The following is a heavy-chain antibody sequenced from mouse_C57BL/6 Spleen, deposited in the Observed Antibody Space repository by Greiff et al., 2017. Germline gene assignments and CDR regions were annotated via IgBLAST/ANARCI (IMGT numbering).Heavy chain of an antibody. CDR3: ARKDPYYYGSNNWYFDV. CDR2: INPNNGGT. J-gene: IGHJ1*03. CDR1: GYTFTDYY. Sequence: VQLQQSGPELVKPGASVKISCKASGYTFTDYYMNWVKQSHGKSLEWIGDINPNNGGTSYNQKFKGKATLTVDKSSSTAYMELRSLTSEDSAVYYCARKDPYYYGSNNWYFDVWGTGTTVTVSS. D-gene: IGHD1-1*01. V-gene: IGHV1-26*01.